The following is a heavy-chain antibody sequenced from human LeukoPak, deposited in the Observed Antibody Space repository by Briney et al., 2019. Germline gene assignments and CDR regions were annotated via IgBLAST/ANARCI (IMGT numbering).Heavy chain of an antibody. CDR3: ARDPASGSGYYYVGDY. V-gene: IGHV4-4*02. CDR1: GGSISSSNW. J-gene: IGHJ4*02. D-gene: IGHD3-22*01. Sequence: SETLSLTCAVSGGSISSSNWWSWVRQPPGKGLEWIGEIYRGGSTNYNPSLKSRVTISVDKSKNQFSLKLSSVTAADTAVYYCARDPASGSGYYYVGDYWGQGTLVTVSS. CDR2: IYRGGST.